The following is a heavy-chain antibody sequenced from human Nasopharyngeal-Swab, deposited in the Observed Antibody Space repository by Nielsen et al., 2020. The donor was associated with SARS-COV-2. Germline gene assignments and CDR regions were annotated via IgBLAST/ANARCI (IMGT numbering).Heavy chain of an antibody. V-gene: IGHV4-34*01. J-gene: IGHJ4*02. CDR2: INHSGTT. Sequence: SETLSLTCAVYGESFSGYYWSWIRQPPGQGLEWVGEINHSGTTNCNPSLKRRVTISVDTSKNQFSLKMSSVTAADTAVYHCARGFRHYYGSGSDRFDYWGQGTLVTVSS. D-gene: IGHD3-10*01. CDR3: ARGFRHYYGSGSDRFDY. CDR1: GESFSGYY.